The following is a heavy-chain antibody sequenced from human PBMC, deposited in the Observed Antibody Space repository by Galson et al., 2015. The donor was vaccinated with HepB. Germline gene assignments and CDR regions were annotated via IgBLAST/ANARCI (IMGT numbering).Heavy chain of an antibody. Sequence: SLRLSCAASGFTFSSYAMDWVRQAPGKGLEWVSGIGARGTYTYYADSVKGRFTVSRDNSKNTLYLQMNSLRAEDTALYYCAKDDDYAEYGYYSDHWGQGTLVTVSS. CDR3: AKDDDYAEYGYYSDH. CDR2: IGARGTYT. D-gene: IGHD4-17*01. V-gene: IGHV3-23*01. CDR1: GFTFSSYA. J-gene: IGHJ4*02.